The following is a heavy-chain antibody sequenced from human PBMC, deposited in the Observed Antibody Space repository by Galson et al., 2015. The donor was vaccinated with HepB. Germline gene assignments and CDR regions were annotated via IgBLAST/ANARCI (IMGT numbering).Heavy chain of an antibody. CDR1: GFTFSSYG. D-gene: IGHD3-3*01. V-gene: IGHV3-30*18. J-gene: IGHJ4*02. CDR3: AKVPVARDFWSGYLDY. CDR2: ISYDGSNK. Sequence: SLRLSCAASGFTFSSYGMHWVRQAPGKGLEWVAVISYDGSNKYYADSVKGRFTISRDNSKNTLYLQMNSLRAEDTAVYYCAKVPVARDFWSGYLDYWGQGTLVTVSS.